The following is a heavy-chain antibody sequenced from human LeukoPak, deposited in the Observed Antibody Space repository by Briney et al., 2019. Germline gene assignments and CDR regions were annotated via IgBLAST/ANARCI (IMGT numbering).Heavy chain of an antibody. Sequence: GASVKVSCKASGGTFSSYAISWVRQAPGQGLEWMGRIIPILGIANYAQKFQGRVTITADKSTSTAYMELSSLRSEDTAVYYCARDGDGYNQIDYWGQGTLVTVSS. V-gene: IGHV1-69*04. J-gene: IGHJ4*02. CDR3: ARDGDGYNQIDY. CDR2: IIPILGIA. D-gene: IGHD5-24*01. CDR1: GGTFSSYA.